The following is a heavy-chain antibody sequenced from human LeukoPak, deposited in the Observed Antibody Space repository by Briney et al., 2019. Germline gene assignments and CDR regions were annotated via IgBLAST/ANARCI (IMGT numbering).Heavy chain of an antibody. D-gene: IGHD6-19*01. Sequence: SETLSLTCTVSGGSISSYYWSWIRQPPGKGLEWIGYIYYSGTNYNPSLKSRVTISVDTSKNQFSLRLTSVTAADTALYYCARRYSSGWYDAFDIWGQGTMVTVSS. V-gene: IGHV4-59*01. J-gene: IGHJ3*02. CDR3: ARRYSSGWYDAFDI. CDR2: IYYSGT. CDR1: GGSISSYY.